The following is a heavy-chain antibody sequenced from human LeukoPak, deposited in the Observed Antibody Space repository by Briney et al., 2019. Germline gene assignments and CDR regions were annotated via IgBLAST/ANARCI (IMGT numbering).Heavy chain of an antibody. J-gene: IGHJ1*01. D-gene: IGHD2-2*01. Sequence: GGSLRLSCAASGFTFSSYGMHWVRQAPGKGLEWVACIRYDGSNKYYADSVKGRFTISRDNSKNTLYLQMNSLRAEDTAVYYCAKDISIYCSSTSCYGAEYFQHWGQGTLVTVSS. CDR1: GFTFSSYG. V-gene: IGHV3-30*02. CDR3: AKDISIYCSSTSCYGAEYFQH. CDR2: IRYDGSNK.